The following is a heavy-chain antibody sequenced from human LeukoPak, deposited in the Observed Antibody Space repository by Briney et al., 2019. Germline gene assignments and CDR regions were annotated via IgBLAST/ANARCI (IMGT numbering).Heavy chain of an antibody. J-gene: IGHJ4*02. CDR3: ASEGNVVVVAATHDY. V-gene: IGHV3-9*01. CDR2: ISWNSGSI. D-gene: IGHD2-15*01. CDR1: GFTFDDYA. Sequence: GGSLRLSCAASGFTFDDYAMHWVRQAPGKGLEWVSGISWNSGSIGYVDSVKGRFTISRDNAKNSLYLQMNSLRAEDTAVYYCASEGNVVVVAATHDYWGQGTLVTVSS.